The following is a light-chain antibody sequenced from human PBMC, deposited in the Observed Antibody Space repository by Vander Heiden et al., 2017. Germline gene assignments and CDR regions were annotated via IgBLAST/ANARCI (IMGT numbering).Light chain of an antibody. Sequence: EIVLTQSPGTLSLSPGERATLSCRASQSVRSSHLAWYQQKPGQAPRLLIYGTSSRATGIPDSFSGSGSGTDFTLTISRLEPEDFAVYYCQQYDSPPRTFGQGTKLENK. CDR1: QSVRSSH. CDR3: QQYDSPPRT. CDR2: GTS. J-gene: IGKJ2*01. V-gene: IGKV3-20*01.